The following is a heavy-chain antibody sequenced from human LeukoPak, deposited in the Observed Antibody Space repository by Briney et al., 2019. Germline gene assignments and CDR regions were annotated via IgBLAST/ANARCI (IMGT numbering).Heavy chain of an antibody. Sequence: GGSLRLSCAASGFSFHTYAMAWVRQTPGKGLEWVSSISGGGGGTYYAHSVKRRFTASRHNANHTLYLQMNGLTAADTAFYYCAKARGGGTQTWLLPWDLSGEGALVTVSS. CDR2: ISGGGGGT. CDR3: AKARGGGTQTWLLPWDL. J-gene: IGHJ5*02. V-gene: IGHV3-23*01. D-gene: IGHD2-21*02. CDR1: GFSFHTYA.